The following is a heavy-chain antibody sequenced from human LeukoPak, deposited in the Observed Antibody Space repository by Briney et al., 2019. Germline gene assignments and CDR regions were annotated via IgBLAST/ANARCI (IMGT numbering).Heavy chain of an antibody. CDR1: GFTFSSYS. J-gene: IGHJ3*02. CDR2: ISSSSSTI. V-gene: IGHV3-48*01. CDR3: AKGNGYYDSPRGAFDI. Sequence: GGSLRLSCAASGFTFSSYSMNWVRQAQGKGLEWVSYISSSSSTIYYADSVKGRFTISRYNAKNSLYLQMNSLRAEDTALYYCAKGNGYYDSPRGAFDIWGQGTMVTVSS. D-gene: IGHD3-22*01.